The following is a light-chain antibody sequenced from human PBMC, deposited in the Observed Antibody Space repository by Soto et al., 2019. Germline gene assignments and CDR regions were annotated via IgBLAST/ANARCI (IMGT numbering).Light chain of an antibody. Sequence: QSALTQPPSASGTPGQRVTISCSGSSSNIGSNFVYWYQQLPGTAPKLLIYRNNQRPSGVPDRFSASKSGTSASLAISGLRSEDEADYYCAAWDDSLSGHVVFGGGTKLTVL. V-gene: IGLV1-47*01. J-gene: IGLJ2*01. CDR2: RNN. CDR1: SSNIGSNF. CDR3: AAWDDSLSGHVV.